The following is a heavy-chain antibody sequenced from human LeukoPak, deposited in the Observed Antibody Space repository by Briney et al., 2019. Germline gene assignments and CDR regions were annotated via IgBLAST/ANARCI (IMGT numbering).Heavy chain of an antibody. J-gene: IGHJ4*02. CDR3: ARLGTNTFDY. Sequence: PGGSLRLSCAASGFTFSSYSMNWVRQAPGKGLEWVSSISSSSSYIYYADSVKGRFTISRDNAKNLLYLQMNSLRAEDTAVYYCARLGTNTFDYWGQGTLVTVSS. CDR1: GFTFSSYS. D-gene: IGHD1-1*01. V-gene: IGHV3-21*01. CDR2: ISSSSSYI.